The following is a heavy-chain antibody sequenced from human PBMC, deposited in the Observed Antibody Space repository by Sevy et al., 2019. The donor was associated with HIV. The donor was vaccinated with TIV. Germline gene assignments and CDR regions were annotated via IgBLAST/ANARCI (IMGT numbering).Heavy chain of an antibody. Sequence: GGSLRLSCAASGFSFSSYAMSWVRQAPGEGLEWVSLISGSGGTTFYADSVKGRFTISRDNSKNTLYLQMNSLRAEDTAVYYCARDFLFGVVILYYYYYGMDVWGQGTTVTVSS. D-gene: IGHD3-3*01. CDR1: GFSFSSYA. J-gene: IGHJ6*02. V-gene: IGHV3-23*01. CDR2: ISGSGGTT. CDR3: ARDFLFGVVILYYYYYGMDV.